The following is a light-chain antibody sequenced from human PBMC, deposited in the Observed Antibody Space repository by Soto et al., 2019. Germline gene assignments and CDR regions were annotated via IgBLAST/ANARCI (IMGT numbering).Light chain of an antibody. Sequence: QSVLTQPASVSGSPGQTITISCTGRRSDVGSYNLVSWYQHHPGKAPKVMIYEVSKRPSGVPNRFSGSKSGNTASLTISGLQAEDEADYYCCSYAGSSTYVFGTGTKVTVL. J-gene: IGLJ1*01. V-gene: IGLV2-23*02. CDR2: EVS. CDR1: RSDVGSYNL. CDR3: CSYAGSSTYV.